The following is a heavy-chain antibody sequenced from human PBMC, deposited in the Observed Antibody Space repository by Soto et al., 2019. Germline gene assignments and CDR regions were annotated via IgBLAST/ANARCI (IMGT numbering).Heavy chain of an antibody. CDR2: IKQDGSEK. Sequence: GGSLRLSCAASGFTFSSYWMSWVRQAPGKGLEWVANIKQDGSEKYYVDSVKGRFTISRDNAKNSLYLQMNSLRAEDTAVYYCARPHRRYNWNYRGPVCYMDVWGKGTTVTVSS. CDR3: ARPHRRYNWNYRGPVCYMDV. D-gene: IGHD1-7*01. V-gene: IGHV3-7*01. J-gene: IGHJ6*03. CDR1: GFTFSSYW.